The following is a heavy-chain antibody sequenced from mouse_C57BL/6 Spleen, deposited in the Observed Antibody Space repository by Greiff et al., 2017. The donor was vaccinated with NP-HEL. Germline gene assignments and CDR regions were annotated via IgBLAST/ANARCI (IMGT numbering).Heavy chain of an antibody. CDR1: GFTFSDAW. CDR2: IRNKANNHAT. D-gene: IGHD1-1*01. CDR3: TRIYYYCSRDLFAY. Sequence: DVKLLESGGGLVQPGGSMKLSCAASGFTFSDAWMDWVRQSPEKGLEWVADIRNKANNHATYYAESVKGRFTISRDDSKSSIYLQMNSLRAEDTDIYYCTRIYYYCSRDLFAYWGQGTLVTVSA. J-gene: IGHJ3*01. V-gene: IGHV6-6*01.